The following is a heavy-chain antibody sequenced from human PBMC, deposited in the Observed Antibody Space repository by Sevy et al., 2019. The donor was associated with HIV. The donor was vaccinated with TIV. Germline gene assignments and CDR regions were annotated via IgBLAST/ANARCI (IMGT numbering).Heavy chain of an antibody. D-gene: IGHD6-19*01. CDR3: ARDAGAVAGPYYYYYGMDV. CDR1: GFTFSSYA. V-gene: IGHV3-30-3*01. Sequence: GGSLRLSCAASGFTFSSYAMHWVRQAPGKGLEWVAVISYDGSNKYYADSVKGRFTISRDNSKNTLYLQMNSLRAEDTAVYYWARDAGAVAGPYYYYYGMDVWGQGTTVTVSS. CDR2: ISYDGSNK. J-gene: IGHJ6*02.